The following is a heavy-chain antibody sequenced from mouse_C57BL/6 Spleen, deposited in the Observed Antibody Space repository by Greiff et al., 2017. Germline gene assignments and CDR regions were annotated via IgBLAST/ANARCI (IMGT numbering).Heavy chain of an antibody. CDR3: ARATEVVDGWDVDV. V-gene: IGHV14-2*01. D-gene: IGHD2-3*01. Sequence: EVQLQQPGAELVKPGASVKLSCTASGFTITDYYMHWVKQRPEQGLEWIGRIDPADGETKYAPKFQSKATLTVDTSSNTAYLQLSSLTSEDTAVYYCARATEVVDGWDVDVGGTGTTVTVSS. J-gene: IGHJ1*03. CDR2: IDPADGET. CDR1: GFTITDYY.